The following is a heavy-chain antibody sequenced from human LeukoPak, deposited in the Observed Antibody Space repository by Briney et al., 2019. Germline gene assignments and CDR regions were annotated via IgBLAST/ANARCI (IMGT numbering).Heavy chain of an antibody. J-gene: IGHJ5*02. Sequence: ASVKVSCKASGYTFTSYGISWVRQAPGQGLEWMGWISAYNGNTNYAQKLQGRVTMTTDTSTSTAYMELRSLRSDDTAVYYCARGGLPAGYDFWSGYYPHFDPWGQGTLVTVSS. D-gene: IGHD3-3*01. CDR3: ARGGLPAGYDFWSGYYPHFDP. V-gene: IGHV1-18*01. CDR1: GYTFTSYG. CDR2: ISAYNGNT.